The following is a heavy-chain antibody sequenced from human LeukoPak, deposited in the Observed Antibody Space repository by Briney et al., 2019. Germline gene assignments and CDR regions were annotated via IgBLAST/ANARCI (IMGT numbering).Heavy chain of an antibody. CDR3: ARTLTGYHIIDY. J-gene: IGHJ4*02. Sequence: ASVKVSCKASGYTFTGYYMHWVRQAPGQGLEWMGWINPNSGGTNYAQKFQGRVTMTRDTSISTAYMELSRLRSDDTAVYYCARTLTGYHIIDYWGQGTLVTVSS. CDR2: INPNSGGT. D-gene: IGHD3-9*01. V-gene: IGHV1-2*02. CDR1: GYTFTGYY.